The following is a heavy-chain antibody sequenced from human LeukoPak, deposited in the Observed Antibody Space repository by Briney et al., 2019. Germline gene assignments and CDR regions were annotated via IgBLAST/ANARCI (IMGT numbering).Heavy chain of an antibody. CDR3: ARVSSYGYSGY. J-gene: IGHJ4*02. CDR1: GGSISSGDYY. D-gene: IGHD5-18*01. CDR2: IYYSGST. Sequence: PSETLSLTCTVSGGSISSGDYYWSWIRQPLGKGLEWIGYIYYSGSTYYNPSLKSQVTILVDTSKNQFSLKLSSVTAADTAVYYCARVSSYGYSGYWGQGTLVTVSS. V-gene: IGHV4-30-4*01.